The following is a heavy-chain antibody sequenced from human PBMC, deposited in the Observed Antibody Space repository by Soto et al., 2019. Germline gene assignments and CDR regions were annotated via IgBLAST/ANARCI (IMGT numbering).Heavy chain of an antibody. CDR3: AKTGYCSSTSCLPSYYYYYMDV. CDR1: GFTFSSYA. Sequence: GGSLRLSCAASGFTFSSYAMSWVRQAPGKGLEWVSAISGSGGSTYYADSVKGRFTISRDNSKNTLYLQMNSLRAEDTAVYYCAKTGYCSSTSCLPSYYYYYMDVWGKGTTVTVSS. J-gene: IGHJ6*03. D-gene: IGHD2-2*01. CDR2: ISGSGGST. V-gene: IGHV3-23*01.